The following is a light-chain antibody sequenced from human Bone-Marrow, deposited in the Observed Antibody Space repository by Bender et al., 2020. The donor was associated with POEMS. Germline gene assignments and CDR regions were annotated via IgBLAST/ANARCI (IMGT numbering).Light chain of an antibody. CDR1: SSDVGGYNY. J-gene: IGLJ3*02. Sequence: QSALTQPAAMSGSPGQSITVSCTGTSSDVGGYNYVSWYQQHPGKAPKLMILDVNNRPSGVSNRFSGSKSGNTASLTISGLQTEDEADYYCCSYAGSWVFGGGTKLTVL. CDR2: DVN. CDR3: CSYAGSWV. V-gene: IGLV2-14*03.